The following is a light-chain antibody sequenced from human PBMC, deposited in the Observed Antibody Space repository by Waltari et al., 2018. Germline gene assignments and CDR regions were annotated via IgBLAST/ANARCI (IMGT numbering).Light chain of an antibody. CDR1: QSVSSSY. Sequence: EIVLTQSPGTLSLSPGERATLSCRASQSVSSSYLAWYQQKPGQAPRRLIYVASSRATGIPDRFSGSGSGTDFTLTISRLDPEDFAVYYCQQYGSSPITFGQGTRLEIK. CDR3: QQYGSSPIT. J-gene: IGKJ5*01. CDR2: VAS. V-gene: IGKV3-20*01.